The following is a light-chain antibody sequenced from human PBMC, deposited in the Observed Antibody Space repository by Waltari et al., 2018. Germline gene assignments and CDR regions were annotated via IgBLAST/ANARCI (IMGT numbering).Light chain of an antibody. CDR3: CSYAGSGSWV. V-gene: IGLV2-23*01. CDR1: SRAVGPYHL. Sequence: QSALTQPASVSGSPGQSISISCFGTSRAVGPYHLVSWYQHHPGKAPKLIVFDASTRPSGVSNRFSGSKAANTASLIISGLQADDEADYYCCSYAGSGSWVFGGGNKVTVI. J-gene: IGLJ3*02. CDR2: DAS.